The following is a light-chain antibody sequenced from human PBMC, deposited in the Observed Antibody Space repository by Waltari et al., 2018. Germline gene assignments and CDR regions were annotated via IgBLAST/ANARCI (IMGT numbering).Light chain of an antibody. CDR1: TDNIRSQG. J-gene: IGLJ3*02. CDR3: SSWDNSLNVVL. Sequence: QAGLTQPPSVSVALRQTATLTRSGHTDNIRSQGASWLQPRPGPPPILLSFRSNNRPAGIPERFSASRVGNLASLTISGLLPDDEADYYCSSWDNSLNVVLFGGGTRLTVL. V-gene: IGLV10-54*04. CDR2: RSN.